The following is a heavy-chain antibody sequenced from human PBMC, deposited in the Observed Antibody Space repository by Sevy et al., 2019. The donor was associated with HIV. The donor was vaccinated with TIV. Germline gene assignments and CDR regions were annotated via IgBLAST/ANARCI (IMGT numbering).Heavy chain of an antibody. CDR2: ISMSSGDT. V-gene: IGHV3-23*01. D-gene: IGHD3-10*01. CDR1: GFTFSTYA. CDR3: AKDRVSGIYYTGDFDS. Sequence: GGSLRLSCAATGFTFSTYAMTWVRLAPGKGLEWVSVISMSSGDTYYADSAKGRFTISRDNSKKTLYLQMNSLRAEDTAVYYCAKDRVSGIYYTGDFDSWGQGTLVTVSS. J-gene: IGHJ4*02.